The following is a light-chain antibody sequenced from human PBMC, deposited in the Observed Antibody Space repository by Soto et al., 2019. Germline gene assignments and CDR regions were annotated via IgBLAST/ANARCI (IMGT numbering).Light chain of an antibody. CDR3: QQYVISVT. CDR1: QSISGNY. CDR2: GAS. V-gene: IGKV3-20*01. Sequence: EIVLTQTPGTLSFSPGERATLSFRASQSISGNYLAWYQQKPGQAPRLLIYGASNRATGIPERFSGSGSGTDFTLTISRLEPQDSAMYYCQQYVISVTFGQGTRLEI. J-gene: IGKJ5*01.